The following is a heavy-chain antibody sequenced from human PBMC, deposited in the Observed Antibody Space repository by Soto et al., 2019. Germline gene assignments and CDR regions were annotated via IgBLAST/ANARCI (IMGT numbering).Heavy chain of an antibody. CDR3: AKERITMVRGVIDFDY. CDR1: GFTFSSYG. CDR2: ISYDGSNK. V-gene: IGHV3-30*18. Sequence: QVQLVESGGGVVQPGRSLRLSCAASGFTFSSYGMHWVRQAPGKGLEWVAVISYDGSNKYYADSVKGRFTISRDNSKNTLYLQMNSLRAEDTAVYYCAKERITMVRGVIDFDYWVQGTLVTVSS. D-gene: IGHD3-10*01. J-gene: IGHJ4*02.